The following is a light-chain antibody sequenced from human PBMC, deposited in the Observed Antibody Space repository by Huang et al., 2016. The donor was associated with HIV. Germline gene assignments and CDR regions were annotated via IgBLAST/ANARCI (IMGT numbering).Light chain of an antibody. V-gene: IGKV1-NL1*01. CDR3: QQYQSVPLM. Sequence: DIQMTQSPSSLSASVGDRVTIICRASQGISKSLAWYQQKPGKAPKLLLYATSKLESGVPSRFSVSVSGTQYTLTISTLQPEELATYYCQQYQSVPLMFGQGTKVAI. CDR2: ATS. J-gene: IGKJ1*01. CDR1: QGISKS.